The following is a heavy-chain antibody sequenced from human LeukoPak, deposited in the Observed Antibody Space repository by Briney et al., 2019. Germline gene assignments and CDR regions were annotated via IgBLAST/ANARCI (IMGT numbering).Heavy chain of an antibody. CDR3: ARDKETYCSGGSCYSDGFDY. Sequence: ASVKVSCKASGYTFTSYGISWARQAPGQGLEWMGWISAYNGNTNYAQKLQGRVTMTTDTSTSTAYMELRSLRSDDTAVYYCARDKETYCSGGSCYSDGFDYWGQGTLVTVSS. CDR2: ISAYNGNT. CDR1: GYTFTSYG. D-gene: IGHD2-15*01. V-gene: IGHV1-18*01. J-gene: IGHJ4*02.